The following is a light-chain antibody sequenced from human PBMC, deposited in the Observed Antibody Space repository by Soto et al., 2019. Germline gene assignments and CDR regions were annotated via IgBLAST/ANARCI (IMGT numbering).Light chain of an antibody. J-gene: IGKJ1*01. CDR2: GAS. Sequence: EIVMTQSPATLSVSPGERATLSCRASQSVSSNLAWYQHKPGQAPRLLIFGASTRATGIPARFSGSGSGTAFTLTIISLQSEDLAVNYCQHYNNWHPWTFGQGTKVEIK. CDR1: QSVSSN. V-gene: IGKV3-15*01. CDR3: QHYNNWHPWT.